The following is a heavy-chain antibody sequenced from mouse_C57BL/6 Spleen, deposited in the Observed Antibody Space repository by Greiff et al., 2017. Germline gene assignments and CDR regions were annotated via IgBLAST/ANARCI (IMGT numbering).Heavy chain of an antibody. D-gene: IGHD1-1*01. Sequence: EVQGVESGGGLVQPKGSLKLSCAASGFTFNTYAMHWVRQAPGKGLEWVARLRSKSSNYATYYADSVKDRFTISRDDSQSMLYLQMNNLKTEDTAMYYCVREAPTGNLLLRSFDYWGQGTTLTVSS. V-gene: IGHV10-3*01. CDR1: GFTFNTYA. CDR2: LRSKSSNYAT. CDR3: VREAPTGNLLLRSFDY. J-gene: IGHJ2*01.